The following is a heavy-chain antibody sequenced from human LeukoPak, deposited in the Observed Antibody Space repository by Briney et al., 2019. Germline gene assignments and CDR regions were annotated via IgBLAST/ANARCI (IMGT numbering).Heavy chain of an antibody. D-gene: IGHD3-3*01. CDR1: GGSFSGYH. V-gene: IGHV4-34*01. J-gene: IGHJ3*02. CDR3: ARGETYYDFWSGSYPTSGAFDI. Sequence: SETLSLTCAVYGGSFSGYHWSWIRQPPGKGLEWIGEINHSGRTNYNPSLKSRVTISVDTSKNQFSLKLSSVTAADTAVYYCARGETYYDFWSGSYPTSGAFDIWGQGTMVTVSS. CDR2: INHSGRT.